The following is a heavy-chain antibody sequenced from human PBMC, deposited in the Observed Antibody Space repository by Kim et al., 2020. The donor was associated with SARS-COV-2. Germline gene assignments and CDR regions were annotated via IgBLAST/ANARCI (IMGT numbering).Heavy chain of an antibody. J-gene: IGHJ4*02. CDR1: GFTFGDYA. V-gene: IGHV3-9*01. D-gene: IGHD3-3*01. Sequence: GGSLRLSCAASGFTFGDYAMHWVRQAPGKGLEWVSGISWNSGSIGYADSVKGRFTISRDNAKNSLYLQMNSMRAEDTALYYCAKDPGYDFWSGYYSYWGQGALVTVSS. CDR3: AKDPGYDFWSGYYSY. CDR2: ISWNSGSI.